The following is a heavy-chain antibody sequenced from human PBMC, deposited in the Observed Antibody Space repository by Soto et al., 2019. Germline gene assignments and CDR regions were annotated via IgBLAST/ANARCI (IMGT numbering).Heavy chain of an antibody. CDR2: IYYSGST. D-gene: IGHD3-10*01. Sequence: SETLSLTCTVSGGSISSYYWSWIRQPPGKGLEWIGYIYYSGSTNYNPSLKSRVTISVDTSKNQFSLKLSSVTAADTAVYYCARGNPEGSEDAEYFQHWGQGTLVTVSS. J-gene: IGHJ1*01. V-gene: IGHV4-59*01. CDR1: GGSISSYY. CDR3: ARGNPEGSEDAEYFQH.